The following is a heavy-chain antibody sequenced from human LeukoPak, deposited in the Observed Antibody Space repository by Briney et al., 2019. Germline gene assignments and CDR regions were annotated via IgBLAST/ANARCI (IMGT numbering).Heavy chain of an antibody. V-gene: IGHV3-7*01. CDR1: GFTLSSYW. J-gene: IGHJ5*02. Sequence: GGSLRLSCAASGFTLSSYWMTWVRQAPGKGLQWVANINQDGSEMYYVDSVKGRFTISRDNSKNTLYLQMNSLRAEDTAVYLCARDLAAAATWFDPWGQGTLVTVSS. D-gene: IGHD6-13*01. CDR3: ARDLAAAATWFDP. CDR2: INQDGSEM.